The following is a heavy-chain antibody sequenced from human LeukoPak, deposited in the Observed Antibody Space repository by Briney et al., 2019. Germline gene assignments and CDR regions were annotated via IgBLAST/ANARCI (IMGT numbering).Heavy chain of an antibody. CDR3: ARERRYCSGDNCYSGLDY. V-gene: IGHV3-53*01. CDR1: GFTVSSNY. D-gene: IGHD2-15*01. Sequence: GGSLRLSCAVSGFTVSSNYMSWVRQAPGKGLEWVSLIHSGGATDYSESVKDRFNISRDYSKNTVNLQINSLRAEDTAVYYCARERRYCSGDNCYSGLDYWGQGTLVTVSS. CDR2: IHSGGAT. J-gene: IGHJ4*02.